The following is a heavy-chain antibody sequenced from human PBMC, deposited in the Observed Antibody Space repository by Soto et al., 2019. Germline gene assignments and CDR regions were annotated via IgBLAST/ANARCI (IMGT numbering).Heavy chain of an antibody. Sequence: EVQLVESGGGLVQPGGSLRLSCAASGFTFSSYWMSWVRQAPGKGLEWVANIKQDGSEKYYVDSVKGRFTISRDNAKNSLYLQMNILSAEDTAVYYCARDARLLWFGEFDYWGQGTLVTVSS. D-gene: IGHD3-10*01. CDR2: IKQDGSEK. J-gene: IGHJ4*02. CDR3: ARDARLLWFGEFDY. CDR1: GFTFSSYW. V-gene: IGHV3-7*01.